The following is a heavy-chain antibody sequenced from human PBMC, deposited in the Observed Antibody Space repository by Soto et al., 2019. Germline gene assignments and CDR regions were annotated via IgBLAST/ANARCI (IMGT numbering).Heavy chain of an antibody. J-gene: IGHJ5*02. CDR3: ATWPATVTRGWFDP. D-gene: IGHD4-4*01. CDR1: GYTLTELS. CDR2: FDPEDGET. Sequence: GASVKVSCKVSGYTLTELSMHWVRQAPGKGLEWMGGFDPEDGETIYAQKFQGRVTMTEDTSTDTAHMELSSLRSEDTAVYYCATWPATVTRGWFDPWGQGTLVTVSS. V-gene: IGHV1-24*01.